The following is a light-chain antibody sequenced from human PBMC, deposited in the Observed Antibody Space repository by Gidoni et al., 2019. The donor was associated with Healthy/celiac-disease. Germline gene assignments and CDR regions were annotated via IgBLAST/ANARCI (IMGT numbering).Light chain of an antibody. CDR1: SSNLGAGYD. CDR2: GNS. CDR3: QSYDSSLSGSVV. J-gene: IGLJ2*01. Sequence: QSVLTQPPSVSGAPGQRVTISCTGSSSNLGAGYDVHLYQQLPGTAPKRLIYGNSNRPSGVPDRCAGSKSGTSAALAITGLQAEDEADYYCQSYDSSLSGSVVFGGGTKLTVL. V-gene: IGLV1-40*01.